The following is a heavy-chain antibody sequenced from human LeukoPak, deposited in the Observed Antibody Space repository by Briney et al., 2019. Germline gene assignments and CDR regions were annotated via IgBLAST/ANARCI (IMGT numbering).Heavy chain of an antibody. Sequence: PSETLSLTCTVSGGSISSGSYYWSWIRQPAGKGLEWIGRIYTSGSTNYNPSLKSRVTISVDTSKNQFSLKLSSVTAADTAVYYCAALPLLRFLEWSIDYWGQGTLVTVSS. J-gene: IGHJ4*02. CDR3: AALPLLRFLEWSIDY. V-gene: IGHV4-61*02. D-gene: IGHD3-3*01. CDR1: GGSISSGSYY. CDR2: IYTSGST.